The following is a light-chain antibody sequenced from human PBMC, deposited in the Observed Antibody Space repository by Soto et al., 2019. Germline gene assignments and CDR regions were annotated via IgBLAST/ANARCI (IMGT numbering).Light chain of an antibody. CDR1: SSNVGSYNL. V-gene: IGLV2-23*02. CDR3: CSYAGNSDVV. J-gene: IGLJ2*01. Sequence: QSALTQPASVSGSPGQSITISCTGTSSNVGSYNLVSWYQHHPGKAPKLMIYDVSKRPSGVSIRFSGSKSGITASLTISGLQAEDEADYYCCSYAGNSDVVFGGGTKLTVL. CDR2: DVS.